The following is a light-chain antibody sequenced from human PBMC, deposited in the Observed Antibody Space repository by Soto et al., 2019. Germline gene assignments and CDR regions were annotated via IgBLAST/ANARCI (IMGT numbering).Light chain of an antibody. V-gene: IGLV1-44*01. CDR3: AAWDDSLNGYV. CDR1: SSNFGSNT. CDR2: STN. Sequence: QSVLTQPPSASGTPGQRVTISCSGSSSNFGSNTVNWYQQLPGTAPRLLIYSTNQRPSGVPDRFSGSKSGTSASLAISGLQSEDDADYYCAAWDDSLNGYVFGTGTKLTVL. J-gene: IGLJ1*01.